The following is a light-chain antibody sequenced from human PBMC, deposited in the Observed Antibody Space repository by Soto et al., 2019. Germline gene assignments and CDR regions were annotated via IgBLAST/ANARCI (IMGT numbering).Light chain of an antibody. Sequence: DIRMTQSAATLSASVGDRVTITCWASQSGSSRLAWYQQKTGKAPKVLIYDASSLNTGIPARFSGSGYETEFNLTISSLQSEDFAIYYCQQYNSFSLTFGGGTKVDIK. V-gene: IGKV1-5*01. CDR3: QQYNSFSLT. CDR1: QSGSSR. J-gene: IGKJ4*02. CDR2: DAS.